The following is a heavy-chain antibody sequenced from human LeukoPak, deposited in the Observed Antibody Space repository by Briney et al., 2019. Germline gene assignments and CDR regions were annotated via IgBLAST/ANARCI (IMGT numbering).Heavy chain of an antibody. D-gene: IGHD2-2*01. V-gene: IGHV3-15*01. CDR1: GFTFSNAW. J-gene: IGHJ6*02. Sequence: PGGSLRLSCAASGFTFSNAWMSWVRQAPGKGLEGVGRIKSKTDGGTTDYAAPVKGRSTISRDDSKNTLYLQMHSLKTQDTAVYYCPPTETYQLLTPYYYYYGMDVWGQGTTVTVSS. CDR2: IKSKTDGGTT. CDR3: PPTETYQLLTPYYYYYGMDV.